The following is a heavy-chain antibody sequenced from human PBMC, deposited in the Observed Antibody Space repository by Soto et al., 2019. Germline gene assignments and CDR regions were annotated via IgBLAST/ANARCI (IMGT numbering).Heavy chain of an antibody. CDR2: IYTSGST. V-gene: IGHV4-4*07. J-gene: IGHJ5*02. Sequence: QVQLQESGPGLVKPSETLSLSCTVSNGSLCNSYWNWIRQPAGKGLEWIGRIYTSGSTTYNPSLRSRVTMSVDTSKNQFSLKLNSVTAADTAVYYCARSSHKESWFDPWGQGTLVTVSS. CDR1: NGSLCNSY. D-gene: IGHD6-13*01. CDR3: ARSSHKESWFDP.